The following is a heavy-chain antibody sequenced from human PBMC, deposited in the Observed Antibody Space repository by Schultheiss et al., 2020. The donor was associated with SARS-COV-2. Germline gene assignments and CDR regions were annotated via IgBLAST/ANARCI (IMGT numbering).Heavy chain of an antibody. D-gene: IGHD4-17*01. J-gene: IGHJ4*02. CDR3: ASLPTVYFDY. CDR2: IFNSGST. CDR1: GGSISSYY. V-gene: IGHV4-4*07. Sequence: SETLSLTCTVSGGSISSYYWSWIRQPAGKGLEWIGRIFNSGSTDYNPSLKSRVTMSVDTSKNQFSLKLSSVTAADTAVYYCASLPTVYFDYWGQGTLVTVSS.